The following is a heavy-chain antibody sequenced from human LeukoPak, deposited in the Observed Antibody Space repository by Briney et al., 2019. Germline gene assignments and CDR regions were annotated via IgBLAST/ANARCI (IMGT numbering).Heavy chain of an antibody. CDR3: AREFSVVGNFDY. J-gene: IGHJ4*02. CDR1: GFLFSDFIDHT. V-gene: IGHV3-21*01. Sequence: SGGSLRLSCADSGFLFSDFIDHTMVWVRQAPGKGLEWVSYISSSSTSISYADSVRGRFSISRDNAQRSLYLHMNGLRDEDTAVYYCAREFSVVGNFDYWGQGTLVIVSS. D-gene: IGHD2-21*01. CDR2: ISSSSTSI.